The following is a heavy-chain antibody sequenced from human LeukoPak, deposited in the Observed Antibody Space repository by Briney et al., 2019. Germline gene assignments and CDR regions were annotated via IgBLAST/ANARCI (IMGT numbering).Heavy chain of an antibody. D-gene: IGHD3-22*01. Sequence: SETLSLTCTVSGGSISSSSYYWDWIRQPPGKGLEWIGNFYDSGSTYYNPSLKSRVTISVDTSKNQFSLKLSSVTAADTAVYYCARGADSSGYYSIFYFDYWGQGTLVTVSS. CDR1: GGSISSSSYY. CDR2: FYDSGST. J-gene: IGHJ4*02. V-gene: IGHV4-39*07. CDR3: ARGADSSGYYSIFYFDY.